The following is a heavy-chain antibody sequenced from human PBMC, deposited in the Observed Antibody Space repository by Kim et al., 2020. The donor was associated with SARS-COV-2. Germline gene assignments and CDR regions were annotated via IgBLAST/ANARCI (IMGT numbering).Heavy chain of an antibody. CDR1: SGSISSYY. CDR2: IYYSGST. CDR3: PRHEDFGTRYFFDY. J-gene: IGHJ4*02. V-gene: IGHV4-59*08. D-gene: IGHD3-10*01. Sequence: SETLSLTCTVSSGSISSYYWSWIRQPPGKGLEWIGNIYYSGSTNYNPSLKSRVTISVDTSKNQFSLRLSSVTAAGTAGHYFPRHEDFGTRYFFDYWGQGT.